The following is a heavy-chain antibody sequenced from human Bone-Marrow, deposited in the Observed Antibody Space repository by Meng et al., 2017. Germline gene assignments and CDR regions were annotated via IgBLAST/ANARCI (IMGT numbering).Heavy chain of an antibody. Sequence: QVQLEQSGAEVKKPGASVKVSCKPSGYTFTAYWLHWVRQAPGQGLDWMGRIDPRSGDTQYAQKFQGRVTMTRDTSISTTYMELSRLRSDDTAVYYCVRDEDISAAGKLFGDYWGQGTLVTVSS. CDR1: GYTFTAYW. J-gene: IGHJ4*02. CDR2: IDPRSGDT. D-gene: IGHD6-13*01. CDR3: VRDEDISAAGKLFGDY. V-gene: IGHV1-2*06.